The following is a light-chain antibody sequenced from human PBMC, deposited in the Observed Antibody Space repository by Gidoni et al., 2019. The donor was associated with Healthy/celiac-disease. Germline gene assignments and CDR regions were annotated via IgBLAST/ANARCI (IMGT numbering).Light chain of an antibody. CDR1: TLGDKY. V-gene: IGLV3-1*01. Sequence: SYELTQPPSVSVDPGPTARITCSGDTLGDKYACWYQQKPGQSPVLVIYQDSKRPSGIPGRFSGSTSGNTSPLTISGTQAMDEADYYCQAWDSSTSVVFGGGTKLTVL. CDR2: QDS. J-gene: IGLJ2*01. CDR3: QAWDSSTSVV.